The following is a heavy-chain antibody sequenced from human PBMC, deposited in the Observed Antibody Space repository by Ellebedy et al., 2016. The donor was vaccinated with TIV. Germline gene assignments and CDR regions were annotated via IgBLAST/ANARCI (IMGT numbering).Heavy chain of an antibody. CDR2: IIPIFGTA. CDR1: GYTFTSYG. CDR3: ARVVTTFTGFDY. V-gene: IGHV1-69*06. Sequence: SVKVSCXASGYTFTSYGISWVRQALGQGLEWMGGIIPIFGTANYAQKFQGRVTITADKSTSTAYMELSSLRSEDTAVYYCARVVTTFTGFDYWGQGTLVTVSS. D-gene: IGHD5-18*01. J-gene: IGHJ4*02.